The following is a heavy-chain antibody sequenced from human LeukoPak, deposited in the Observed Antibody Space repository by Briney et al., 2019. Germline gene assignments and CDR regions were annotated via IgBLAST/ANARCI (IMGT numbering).Heavy chain of an antibody. CDR2: IYYSGST. J-gene: IGHJ4*02. CDR1: GGSISSYY. Sequence: SETLSLTCTVSGGSISSYYWSWIRQPPGKGLERIGYIYYSGSTNYNPSLKSRVTISVDTSKNQFSLKLSSVTAADTAVYYCARVGDSSGWYAYWGQGTLVTVSS. D-gene: IGHD6-19*01. CDR3: ARVGDSSGWYAY. V-gene: IGHV4-59*01.